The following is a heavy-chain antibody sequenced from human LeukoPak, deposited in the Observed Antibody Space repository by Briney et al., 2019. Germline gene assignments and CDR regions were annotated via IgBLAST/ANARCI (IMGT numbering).Heavy chain of an antibody. Sequence: GGSLRLSCAASGFTVSSNEMSWVRQAPGKGLEWVSSISGGNTYYADSRKGRFTISRDNSKNTLHLQMNSLRAEDTAVYYCAKDRGVTTFDYWGQGTLVTVSS. D-gene: IGHD4-17*01. CDR3: AKDRGVTTFDY. CDR2: ISGGNT. V-gene: IGHV3-38-3*01. J-gene: IGHJ4*02. CDR1: GFTVSSNE.